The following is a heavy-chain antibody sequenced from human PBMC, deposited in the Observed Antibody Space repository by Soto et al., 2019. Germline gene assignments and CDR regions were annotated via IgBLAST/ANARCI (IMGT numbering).Heavy chain of an antibody. CDR1: GFTFSSYA. J-gene: IGHJ3*02. V-gene: IGHV3-48*03. Sequence: GGSLRLSCSASGFTFSSYAMHWVRQAPGKGLEYVSYISRSGNTMYYGDYVKGRFTISRDNAENSVFLQMISLRAEDTAVYYCVREGRSSTSCNTGCAFDIWGQGTMVT. D-gene: IGHD2-2*02. CDR2: ISRSGNTM. CDR3: VREGRSSTSCNTGCAFDI.